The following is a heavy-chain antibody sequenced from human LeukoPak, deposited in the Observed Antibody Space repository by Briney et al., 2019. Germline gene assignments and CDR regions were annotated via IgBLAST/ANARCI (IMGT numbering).Heavy chain of an antibody. J-gene: IGHJ5*02. CDR2: IYYSGST. CDR1: GGSISSSSYY. Sequence: SETLSLTCTVSGGSISSSSYYWGWIRQPPGKGLEWIGSIYYSGSTYYNPSLKSRVTISVDTSKNQFSLKLSSVTAADTAVYYCARDPGGYGDYEAHWFDPWGQGTLVTVSS. CDR3: ARDPGGYGDYEAHWFDP. V-gene: IGHV4-39*07. D-gene: IGHD4-17*01.